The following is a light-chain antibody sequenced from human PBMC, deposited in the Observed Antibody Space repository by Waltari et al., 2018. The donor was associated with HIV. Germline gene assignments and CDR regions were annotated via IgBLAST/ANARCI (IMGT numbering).Light chain of an antibody. CDR1: DLNDNEY. J-gene: IGLJ2*01. CDR2: EVT. Sequence: QSALTQPASVSGSPGQSITISCDLNDNEYVSWYQRHPGKAPKVIIYEVTNRPSGLSTRFSGSQSGNTATLTISGLQPEDEADYFCTSYISGTSPVFGRGTRVTVL. CDR3: TSYISGTSPV. V-gene: IGLV2-14*01.